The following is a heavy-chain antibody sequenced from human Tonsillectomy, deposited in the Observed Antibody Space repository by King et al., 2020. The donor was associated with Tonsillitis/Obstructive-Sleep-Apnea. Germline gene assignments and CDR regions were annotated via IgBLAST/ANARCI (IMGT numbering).Heavy chain of an antibody. CDR3: AMTIAVAGTRGFDY. V-gene: IGHV4-59*01. CDR2: IYYSGST. CDR1: GGSISSYY. Sequence: QLQESGPGLVKPSETLSLTCTVSGGSISSYYWSWIRQPPGKGLEWIGYIYYSGSTNYNPSLKSRVTISVDTSKNQFSLKLNSVTAADTAVYYCAMTIAVAGTRGFDYWGQGTLVTVSS. D-gene: IGHD6-19*01. J-gene: IGHJ4*02.